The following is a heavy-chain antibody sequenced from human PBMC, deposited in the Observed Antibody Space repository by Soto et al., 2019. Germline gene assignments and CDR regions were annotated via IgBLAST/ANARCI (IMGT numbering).Heavy chain of an antibody. D-gene: IGHD4-17*01. CDR2: ISGSGGST. Sequence: GGSLRLSCAASGFTFSSYAMSWVRQAPGKGLEWVSAISGSGGSTYYADSVKGRFTISRDNSKNTLYLQMNSLRAEDTAVYYCATGFGIDYGETLGLYYYGMDVWGQGTTVTVSS. J-gene: IGHJ6*02. CDR3: ATGFGIDYGETLGLYYYGMDV. CDR1: GFTFSSYA. V-gene: IGHV3-23*01.